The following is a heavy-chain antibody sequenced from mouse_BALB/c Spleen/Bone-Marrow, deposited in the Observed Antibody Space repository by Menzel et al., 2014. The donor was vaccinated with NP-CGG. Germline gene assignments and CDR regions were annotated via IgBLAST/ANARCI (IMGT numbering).Heavy chain of an antibody. CDR3: ARGDGYAMDY. CDR2: IDPENGNT. J-gene: IGHJ4*01. V-gene: IGHV14-1*02. CDR1: GFYIKDYY. Sequence: EVQLQQSGAEIVRPGALVKLSCKASGFYIKDYYMQWVKQRPEQGLEWIGWIDPENGNTIYDSKFQGKASITADTSSNTAYLQLSSLTSEDTAVYYCARGDGYAMDYWGQGTSVTVSS.